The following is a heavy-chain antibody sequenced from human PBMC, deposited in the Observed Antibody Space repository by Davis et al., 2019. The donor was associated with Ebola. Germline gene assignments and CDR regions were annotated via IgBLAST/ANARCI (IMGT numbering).Heavy chain of an antibody. CDR3: AKSDCGGIGCKLINF. Sequence: GESLKISCAASGFTFSSYAMHWVRQAPGKGLEWVAVTWSDGSSKFYTDSVKGRFTISRDNSKNTLFLQMNSLRVEDTAIYYCAKSDCGGIGCKLINFWGQGTLVTVSS. D-gene: IGHD2-21*01. CDR1: GFTFSSYA. CDR2: TWSDGSSK. J-gene: IGHJ4*02. V-gene: IGHV3-33*06.